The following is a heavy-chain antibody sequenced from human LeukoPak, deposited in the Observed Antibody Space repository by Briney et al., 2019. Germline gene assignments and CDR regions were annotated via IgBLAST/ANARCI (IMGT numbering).Heavy chain of an antibody. D-gene: IGHD6-19*01. CDR2: INGDGTIT. V-gene: IGHV3-74*01. CDR3: AKGSVAEALFDY. CDR1: GFTFSDYW. Sequence: GGSLRLSCAASGFTFSDYWVHWVRQAPGKGLVWVSRINGDGTITHYADSVQGRFTISRDNAKNTLYLQMNSLRAEDTAVFYCAKGSVAEALFDYWGQGTLVTVSS. J-gene: IGHJ4*02.